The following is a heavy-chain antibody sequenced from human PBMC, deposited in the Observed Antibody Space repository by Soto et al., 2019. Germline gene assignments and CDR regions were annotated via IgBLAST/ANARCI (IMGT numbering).Heavy chain of an antibody. Sequence: QVQLQESGPGLVKPSETLSLTCTVSGGSISSYYWSWIRQPPGKGLEWIGYIYYSGSTNYNPSLRSRVTKSEATSKNPSPRKLSSVTAADTAVYYCARGLQLDRHPITTGARHYFDYWGQGTLVTVSS. J-gene: IGHJ4*02. CDR1: GGSISSYY. D-gene: IGHD1-1*01. CDR3: ARGLQLDRHPITTGARHYFDY. CDR2: IYYSGST. V-gene: IGHV4-59*01.